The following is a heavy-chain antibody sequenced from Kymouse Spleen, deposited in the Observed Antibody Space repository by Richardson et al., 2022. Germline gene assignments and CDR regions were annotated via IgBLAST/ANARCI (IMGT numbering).Heavy chain of an antibody. CDR2: IYSCGST. D-gene: IGHD6-13*01. J-gene: IGHJ4*02. Sequence: EVQLVESGGGLIQPGGSLRLSCAASGFTVSSNYMSWVRQAPGKGLEWVSVIYSCGSTYYADSVKGRFTISRDNSKNTLYLQMNSLRAEDTAVYYCARTLAAAGTLYFDYWGQGTLVTVSS. CDR1: GFTVSSNY. CDR3: ARTLAAAGTLYFDY. V-gene: IGHV3-66*03.